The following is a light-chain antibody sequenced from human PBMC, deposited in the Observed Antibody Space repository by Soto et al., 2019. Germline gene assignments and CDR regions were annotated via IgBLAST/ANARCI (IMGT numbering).Light chain of an antibody. CDR2: EVS. CDR1: SREDGSYNL. V-gene: IGLV2-23*02. Sequence: QSLLTQPVSVSGSPGQSITISCPGTSREDGSYNLVSWYQQHPGKAPKLMIYEVSKRPSGVSNRFSGSKSGNTASLTISGLQAEDEADYYCCSYAGSSTYVFGTGTKVTVL. J-gene: IGLJ1*01. CDR3: CSYAGSSTYV.